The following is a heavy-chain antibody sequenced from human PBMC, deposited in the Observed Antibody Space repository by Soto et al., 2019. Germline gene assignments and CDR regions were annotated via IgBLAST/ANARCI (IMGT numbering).Heavy chain of an antibody. CDR3: ARGSLPDGTSGVCLNWLVT. J-gene: IGHJ1*01. D-gene: IGHD2-8*01. CDR1: GGSFSGYY. Sequence: SETLSLTCAVYGGSFSGYYWSWIRQPPWKGLEWIGEINHSGSTNYNPSLKSRVTISVDTSKNQFSLKLSSVTAADTAVYYCARGSLPDGTSGVCLNWLVTGGQGALVKVSS. V-gene: IGHV4-34*01. CDR2: INHSGST.